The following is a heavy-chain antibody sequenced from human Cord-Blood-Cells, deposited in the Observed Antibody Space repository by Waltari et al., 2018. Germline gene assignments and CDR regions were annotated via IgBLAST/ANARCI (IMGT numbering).Heavy chain of an antibody. CDR3: ARRRGSGRTLDAFDI. Sequence: EVQLVKSGAEVKKPGESLKISCKGSGYSFTSYWIGWVRQMHGKGLEWMGIIYPGDSDTRYSPSFQGQVTISADKSISTAYLQWSSLKASDTAMYYCARRRGSGRTLDAFDIWGQGTMVTVSS. CDR1: GYSFTSYW. D-gene: IGHD3-10*01. CDR2: IYPGDSDT. J-gene: IGHJ3*02. V-gene: IGHV5-51*01.